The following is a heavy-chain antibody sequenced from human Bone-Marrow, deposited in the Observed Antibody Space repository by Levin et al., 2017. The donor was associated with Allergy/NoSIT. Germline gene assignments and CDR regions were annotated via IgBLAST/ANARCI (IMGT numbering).Heavy chain of an antibody. Sequence: GGSLRLSCAASGFSFGAFAMAWVRQTPGKGLEWVSSTSRNAGSTFYADSAKGRFTISRDNPKDTLYLQMNSLRVEDTAIYYCARDAPGGAVTGGRGTLVTVSS. CDR1: GFSFGAFA. V-gene: IGHV3-23*01. J-gene: IGHJ4*02. D-gene: IGHD3-16*01. CDR3: ARDAPGGAVT. CDR2: TSRNAGST.